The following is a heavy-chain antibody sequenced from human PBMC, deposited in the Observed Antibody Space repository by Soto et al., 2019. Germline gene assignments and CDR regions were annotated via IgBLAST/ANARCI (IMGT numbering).Heavy chain of an antibody. D-gene: IGHD3-16*01. J-gene: IGHJ4*02. CDR3: ARRYGGKFDY. CDR2: IYYSGST. V-gene: IGHV4-39*01. Sequence: SETLSLTCTVSGGSISSSSFHWGWIRQPPGKGLEWIGSIYYSGSTYYSPSLKSRVTISVDTSKNQFSLKLSSVTAADTAVYYCARRYGGKFDYWGQGTLVTGSS. CDR1: GGSISSSSFH.